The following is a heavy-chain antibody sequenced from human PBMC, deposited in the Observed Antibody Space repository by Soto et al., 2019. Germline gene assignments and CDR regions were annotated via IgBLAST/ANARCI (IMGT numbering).Heavy chain of an antibody. CDR3: ARSRGLRSFPSWFDP. Sequence: ASVKVSCKASGYTFTSYGISWVRQAPGQGLEWMGWISAYNGNTNYAQKLQGRVTMTTDTSTSTAYMELRSLRSDDTAVYYCARSRGLRSFPSWFDPWGQGTLVTVSS. J-gene: IGHJ5*02. CDR2: ISAYNGNT. CDR1: GYTFTSYG. V-gene: IGHV1-18*01. D-gene: IGHD5-12*01.